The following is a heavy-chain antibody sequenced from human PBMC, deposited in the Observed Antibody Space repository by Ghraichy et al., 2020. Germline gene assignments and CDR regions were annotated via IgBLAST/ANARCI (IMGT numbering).Heavy chain of an antibody. CDR3: AITYSSGGEYAFDI. V-gene: IGHV4-34*01. CDR2: INHSGST. D-gene: IGHD6-19*01. Sequence: SETLSLTCAVYGGSFSGYYWSWIRQPPGKGLEWIGEINHSGSTNYNPSLKSRVTISVDTSKNQFSLKLSSVTAADTAVYYCAITYSSGGEYAFDIWGQGTMVTVSS. CDR1: GGSFSGYY. J-gene: IGHJ3*02.